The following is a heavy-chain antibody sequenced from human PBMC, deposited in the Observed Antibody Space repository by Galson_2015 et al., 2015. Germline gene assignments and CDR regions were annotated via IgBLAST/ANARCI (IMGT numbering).Heavy chain of an antibody. CDR3: AKHTSTPWYYFDF. V-gene: IGHV3-23*01. Sequence: LRLSCAASGFTFSSYTMSWVRQAPGKGLEWVSVISGSGGSTYYADSVKGRFTISRDNSKNTLYLQMNSLRAEDTAVYYCAKHTSTPWYYFDFWGLGTLVTVSS. D-gene: IGHD2-8*02. CDR1: GFTFSSYT. CDR2: ISGSGGST. J-gene: IGHJ4*02.